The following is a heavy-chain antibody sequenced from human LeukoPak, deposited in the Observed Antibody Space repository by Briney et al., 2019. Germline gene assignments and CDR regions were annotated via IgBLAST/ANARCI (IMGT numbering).Heavy chain of an antibody. CDR3: ARDRAAAGYGDY. V-gene: IGHV3-30-3*01. Sequence: SCKASGGTFSSYAMHWVRQAPGKGLEWVAVISYDGSNKYYAYSVKGRFTISRDNSKNTLYLQMNGLRAEDTAVYYCARDRAAAGYGDYWGQGTLVTVSS. J-gene: IGHJ4*02. CDR1: GGTFSSYA. D-gene: IGHD6-13*01. CDR2: ISYDGSNK.